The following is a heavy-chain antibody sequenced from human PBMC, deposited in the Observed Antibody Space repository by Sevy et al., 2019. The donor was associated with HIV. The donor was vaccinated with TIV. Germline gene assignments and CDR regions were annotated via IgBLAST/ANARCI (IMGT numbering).Heavy chain of an antibody. Sequence: GGSLRLSCAASGFTVSRNYMSWVRQAPGKGLEWVSVIYSGGSTYYADSVKGRFTISRDNYKNTLYLQMNSLRAEDTAVYYCARERIVGATWGGFDYWGQGTLVTVSS. D-gene: IGHD1-26*01. J-gene: IGHJ4*02. CDR3: ARERIVGATWGGFDY. CDR2: IYSGGST. V-gene: IGHV3-53*01. CDR1: GFTVSRNY.